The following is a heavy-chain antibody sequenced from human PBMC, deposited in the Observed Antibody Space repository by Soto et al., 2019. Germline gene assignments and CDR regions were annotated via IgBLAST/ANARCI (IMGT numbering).Heavy chain of an antibody. V-gene: IGHV4-30-2*01. CDR1: GGSISSGGYS. CDR3: ARGSSSRHYYYYGMDV. D-gene: IGHD6-13*01. Sequence: SETLSLTCAVSGGSISSGGYSWSWIRQPPGKGLEWVGYIYHSGSTYYNPSLKSRVTISVDRSKNQFSLKLSSVTAADTAVYYCARGSSSRHYYYYGMDVWGQGTTVTVSS. CDR2: IYHSGST. J-gene: IGHJ6*02.